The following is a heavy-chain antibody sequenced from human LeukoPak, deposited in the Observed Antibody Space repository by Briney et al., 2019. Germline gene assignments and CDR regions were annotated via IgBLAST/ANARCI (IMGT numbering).Heavy chain of an antibody. J-gene: IGHJ6*03. CDR1: GYSISSGYY. V-gene: IGHV4-38-2*02. CDR2: IYHSGTT. D-gene: IGHD1-26*01. Sequence: LETLSLTCTVSGYSISSGYYWGWIRQPPGKRLEWIGNIYHSGTTYYNPSLKSRVTISVDTSKNQFSPKLSSMTAADTAVYYCARATTLRYYYYYMDVWGKGTTVTVSS. CDR3: ARATTLRYYYYYMDV.